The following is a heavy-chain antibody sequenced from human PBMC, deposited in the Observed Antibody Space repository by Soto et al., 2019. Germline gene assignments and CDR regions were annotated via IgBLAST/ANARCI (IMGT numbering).Heavy chain of an antibody. V-gene: IGHV4-59*12. CDR3: ARVAGTVFVNYFDY. Sequence: SETLSLTRTVAGGSISSYYWSWIRQPPGKGLEWIGYIYYSGSTNYNPSLKSRVTISVDTSKNQFSLKLSSLRAEDTAVYYCARVAGTVFVNYFDYWGQGTLVTVSS. J-gene: IGHJ4*02. CDR1: GGSISSYY. CDR2: IYYSGST. D-gene: IGHD1-26*01.